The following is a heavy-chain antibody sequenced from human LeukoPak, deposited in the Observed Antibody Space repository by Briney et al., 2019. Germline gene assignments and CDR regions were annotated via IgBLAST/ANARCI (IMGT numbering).Heavy chain of an antibody. D-gene: IGHD2-21*02. J-gene: IGHJ4*02. CDR1: GGSISIRNYY. Sequence: SETLSLTCTVSGGSISIRNYYWGWIRQPPGRGLEWIGSISYSGTYYNPSLKSRLTISVDTSKNHFSLNLRSVTAADTAVYYCARTHTNCGGDCYPDYWGQGTLVTVSS. V-gene: IGHV4-39*01. CDR3: ARTHTNCGGDCYPDY. CDR2: ISYSGT.